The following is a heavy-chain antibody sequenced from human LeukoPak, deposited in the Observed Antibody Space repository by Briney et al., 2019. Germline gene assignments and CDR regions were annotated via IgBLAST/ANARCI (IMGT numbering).Heavy chain of an antibody. Sequence: GASVKVSCKASGYTFTDYYMHWVRQAPGQGLEWMGWINPNSGGTNYAQKFQGRVIMTRDTSIRTAYMELSSLRSEDTAVYYCARGGYSYGGMDVWGQGTTVTVSS. V-gene: IGHV1-2*02. CDR2: INPNSGGT. CDR3: ARGGYSYGGMDV. D-gene: IGHD5-18*01. CDR1: GYTFTDYY. J-gene: IGHJ6*02.